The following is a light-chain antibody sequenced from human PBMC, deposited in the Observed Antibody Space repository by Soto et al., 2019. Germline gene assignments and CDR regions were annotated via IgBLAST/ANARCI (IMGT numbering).Light chain of an antibody. CDR2: DAS. CDR3: QQRGNWPLT. J-gene: IGKJ4*01. CDR1: QTVNNY. V-gene: IGKV3-11*01. Sequence: ETVLTQSPATLSLSPRERATLSCRASQTVNNYLAWYQQRPGQAPRLLIYDASNRATGVPARFSGSGSGTDFTLTISSLEPEDFALYYCQQRGNWPLTFGGGTKVEIK.